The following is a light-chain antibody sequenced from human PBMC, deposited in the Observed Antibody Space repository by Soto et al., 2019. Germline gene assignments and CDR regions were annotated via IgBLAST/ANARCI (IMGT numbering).Light chain of an antibody. CDR3: SSYAGSNAWGV. V-gene: IGLV2-8*01. J-gene: IGLJ3*02. CDR1: SSDVGGYNY. CDR2: EVT. Sequence: QSVLTQPPSASGSPGQSVTISCTGTSSDVGGYNYVSWYQQHPGKAPKLMIYEVTKRPSGVPDRFSGSKSGNTASLTVSGLQVEDEADYYCSSYAGSNAWGVFGGGTKLTVL.